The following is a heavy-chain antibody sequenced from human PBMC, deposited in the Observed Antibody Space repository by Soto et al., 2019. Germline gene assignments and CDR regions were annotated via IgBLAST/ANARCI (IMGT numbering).Heavy chain of an antibody. CDR2: ISASGGST. J-gene: IGHJ3*02. V-gene: IGHV3-23*01. CDR1: GFTFSTYG. D-gene: IGHD6-13*01. Sequence: EVQLLESGGGLVQPGGSLRLSCVASGFTFSTYGMNWVRQVPGKGLEWVAGISASGGSTYYADSVKGRFTISRDNSKNTLYLQMNSLRAEDTAVYYCASPDPFSRSWVDDAFDIWGQGTMVTVSS. CDR3: ASPDPFSRSWVDDAFDI.